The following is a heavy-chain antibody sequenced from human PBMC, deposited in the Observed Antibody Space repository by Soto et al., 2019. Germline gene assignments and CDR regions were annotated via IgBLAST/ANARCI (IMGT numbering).Heavy chain of an antibody. J-gene: IGHJ4*02. D-gene: IGHD6-19*01. Sequence: QVQLQQWGAGLLKPSETLSLTCAVYGGSFSGYYWSWIRQPPGKGLEWMGEINHSGSTNYNPSLKSRITISVDSSKNKFSLTLSSDDAAETAGHDCARGRTYSSGWYPFDYWGQGTLVTVSS. CDR3: ARGRTYSSGWYPFDY. V-gene: IGHV4-34*01. CDR2: INHSGST. CDR1: GGSFSGYY.